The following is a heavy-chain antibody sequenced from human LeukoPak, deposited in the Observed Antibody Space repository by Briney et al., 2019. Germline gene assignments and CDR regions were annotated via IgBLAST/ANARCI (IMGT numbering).Heavy chain of an antibody. CDR1: GFTFSSYS. J-gene: IGHJ6*02. V-gene: IGHV3-21*01. Sequence: GGSLRLSCAASGFTFSSYSMNWVRQAPGKGLEWVSSISSSSSYIYYADSVKGRFTISRDNAKNSLYLQMNSLRAEDTAVYYCARDPPPASSSWYWDYYYGMDVWGQGTTVTVSS. CDR3: ARDPPPASSSWYWDYYYGMDV. CDR2: ISSSSSYI. D-gene: IGHD6-13*01.